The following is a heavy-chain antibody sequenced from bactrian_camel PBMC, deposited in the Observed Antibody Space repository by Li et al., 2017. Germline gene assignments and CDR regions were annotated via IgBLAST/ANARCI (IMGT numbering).Heavy chain of an antibody. Sequence: VQLVESGGGSVQAGGSLRLSCAASGYTYNRNCMAWFRQAPGKEREGVAAIDRAGNPTYTYSVKDRFTISKDNDKNTLYLQMNSLEPEDTAKYYCGFDPFESYCNGGARYGYRYTGQGTQVTVS. CDR2: IDRAGNP. V-gene: IGHV3S53*01. J-gene: IGHJ4*01. D-gene: IGHD2*01. CDR1: GYTYNRNC.